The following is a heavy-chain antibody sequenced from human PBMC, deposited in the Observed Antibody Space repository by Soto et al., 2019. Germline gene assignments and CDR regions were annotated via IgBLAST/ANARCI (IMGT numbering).Heavy chain of an antibody. Sequence: GGSLRLSCAASGFTFSSYSMNWVRQAPGKGLEWVSSISSSSYIYYADSVKGRFTISRDNAKNSLYLQMNSLRAEDTAVYYCASGATMVRGVIITGYFDYWGQGTLVTVSS. CDR2: ISSSSYI. V-gene: IGHV3-21*01. D-gene: IGHD3-10*01. J-gene: IGHJ4*02. CDR1: GFTFSSYS. CDR3: ASGATMVRGVIITGYFDY.